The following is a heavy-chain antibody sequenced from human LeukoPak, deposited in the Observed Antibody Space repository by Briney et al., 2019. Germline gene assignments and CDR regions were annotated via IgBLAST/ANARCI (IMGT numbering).Heavy chain of an antibody. CDR1: GFTFSSYA. D-gene: IGHD2-15*01. V-gene: IGHV3-30-3*01. CDR2: ISYDGSNK. CDR3: ARGYCSGGSCYDY. Sequence: PGGSLGLSCAASGFTFSSYAMHWVRQAPGKGLEWVALISYDGSNKYYADSVKGRFTISRDNSKNTLYPQMNSLRAEDTAVYYCARGYCSGGSCYDYWGQGTLVTVSS. J-gene: IGHJ4*02.